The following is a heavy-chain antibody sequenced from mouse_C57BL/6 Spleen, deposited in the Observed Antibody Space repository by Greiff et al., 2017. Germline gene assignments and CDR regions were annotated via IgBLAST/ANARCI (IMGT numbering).Heavy chain of an antibody. CDR2: IYPGDGDT. J-gene: IGHJ3*01. CDR3: AREENGNPFAY. D-gene: IGHD2-1*01. Sequence: LKESGAELVKPGASVKISCKASGYAFSSYWMNWVKQRPGKGLEWIGQIYPGDGDTNYNGKFKGKATLTADKSSSTAYMQLSSLTSEDSAVYFCAREENGNPFAYWGQGTLVTVSA. CDR1: GYAFSSYW. V-gene: IGHV1-80*01.